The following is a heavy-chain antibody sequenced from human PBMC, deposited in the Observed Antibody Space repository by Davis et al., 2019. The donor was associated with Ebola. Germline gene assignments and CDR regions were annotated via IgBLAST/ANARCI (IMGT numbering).Heavy chain of an antibody. V-gene: IGHV3-48*03. CDR2: ISRGGGSI. CDR3: ARYNYDSSGYYFDL. J-gene: IGHJ5*02. CDR1: GFILGDYE. Sequence: PGGSLRLSCGASGFILGDYEMSWVRQAPGKGLEWISYISRGGGSIYYSDSVKGRFTLSRDTAKNSLSLQMNNLRAEDAADYYCARYNYDSSGYYFDLWGQGTPVTVSP. D-gene: IGHD3-22*01.